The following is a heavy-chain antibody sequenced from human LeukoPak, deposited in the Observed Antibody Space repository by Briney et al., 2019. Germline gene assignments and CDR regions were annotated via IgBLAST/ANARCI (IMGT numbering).Heavy chain of an antibody. CDR1: GYTFTSYG. Sequence: ASVKVSCKASGYTFTSYGISWVRQAPGQGLEWMGWISAYNGNTNYAQKFQGRVTMTRDTSISIAYMELSRLRSDDTAVYYCATLSSYYYESSGYYNIINYFDYWGQGTLVTVSS. D-gene: IGHD3-22*01. V-gene: IGHV1-18*01. CDR3: ATLSSYYYESSGYYNIINYFDY. CDR2: ISAYNGNT. J-gene: IGHJ4*01.